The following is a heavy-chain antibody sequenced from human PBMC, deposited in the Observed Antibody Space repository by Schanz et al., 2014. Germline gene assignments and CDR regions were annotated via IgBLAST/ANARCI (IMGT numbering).Heavy chain of an antibody. V-gene: IGHV1-69*02. CDR2: IIPILGIA. Sequence: QVQLVQSGAEVKKPGSSVKVSCKASGGTFSSYSISWVRQAPGQGLEWMGRIIPILGIANYAQKFQGRVTNTADKSTSTAYMDLSSLRPEDTAVYYCASSGAGYSSSWDFDYWGQGTLVTVSA. CDR1: GGTFSSYS. CDR3: ASSGAGYSSSWDFDY. J-gene: IGHJ4*02. D-gene: IGHD6-13*01.